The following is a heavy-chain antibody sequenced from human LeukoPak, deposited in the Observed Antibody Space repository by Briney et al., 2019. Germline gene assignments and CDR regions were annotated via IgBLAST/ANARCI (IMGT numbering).Heavy chain of an antibody. J-gene: IGHJ4*02. CDR3: TRVGYIDEGIDY. CDR1: GFPFSSYW. CDR2: IKQDGSKK. V-gene: IGHV3-7*04. D-gene: IGHD5-24*01. Sequence: GGSPRLSCVASGFPFSSYWMTWVRQAPGKGLEWVANIKQDGSKKSYVDSVKGRFTISRDNAKNSLYLQMNSLRAEDTAIYYCTRVGYIDEGIDYWGQGTLVTVSS.